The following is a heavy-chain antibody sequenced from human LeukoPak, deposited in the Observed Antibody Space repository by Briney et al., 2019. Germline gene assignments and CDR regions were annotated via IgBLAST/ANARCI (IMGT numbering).Heavy chain of an antibody. V-gene: IGHV4-34*01. CDR2: INHSGST. CDR1: GGSFSGYY. D-gene: IGHD6-13*01. CDR3: ARAPPSRYLGY. Sequence: SETLSLTCAVYGGSFSGYYWSWIRQPPGKGLEWIGEINHSGSTNYNPSLKSRVTISVDTSKNQFSLKLSSVTAADTSVYYCARAPPSRYLGYWGQGNLVTVSS. J-gene: IGHJ4*02.